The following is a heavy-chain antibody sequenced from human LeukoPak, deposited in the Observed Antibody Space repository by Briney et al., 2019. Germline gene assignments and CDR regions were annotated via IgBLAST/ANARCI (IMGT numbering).Heavy chain of an antibody. D-gene: IGHD2/OR15-2a*01. CDR1: GNYW. J-gene: IGHJ4*02. Sequence: GGSLSLSCAASGNYWMHWVRQAPGKGLVWVSHINSDGSWTSYADSVKGRFTISKDNAKNTVYLQMNSLRAEDTAVYYCVSFYETYWGRGTLVTVSS. CDR2: INSDGSWT. V-gene: IGHV3-74*01. CDR3: VSFYETY.